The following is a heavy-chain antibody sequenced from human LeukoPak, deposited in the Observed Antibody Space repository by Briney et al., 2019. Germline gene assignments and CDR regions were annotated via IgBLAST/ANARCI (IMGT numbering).Heavy chain of an antibody. D-gene: IGHD5-18*01. Sequence: ASVKVSCKASGYSFTGYYMHWVRQAPGQGLDWMGWINPNSGGTKYAQKFKGRVTMTRDTSISTAYIEPSRLRDDQGAGYYCARVDTAMVGGGGDYWGQGTLVTVSS. V-gene: IGHV1-2*02. J-gene: IGHJ4*02. CDR3: ARVDTAMVGGGGDY. CDR2: INPNSGGT. CDR1: GYSFTGYY.